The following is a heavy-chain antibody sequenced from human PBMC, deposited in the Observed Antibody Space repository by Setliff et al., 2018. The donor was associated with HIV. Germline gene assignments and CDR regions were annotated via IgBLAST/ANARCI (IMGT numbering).Heavy chain of an antibody. Sequence: GASVKVSCKASGYTFTSYGISWVRQAPGQGLEWMGWISAYNGNTNYAQKLQGRGTMTTDTSTSTAYMELRSLRSDDTAVYYCARDKRSFYGDYEGDAFDIWGQGTMVTVSS. CDR1: GYTFTSYG. CDR3: ARDKRSFYGDYEGDAFDI. CDR2: ISAYNGNT. J-gene: IGHJ3*02. D-gene: IGHD4-17*01. V-gene: IGHV1-18*01.